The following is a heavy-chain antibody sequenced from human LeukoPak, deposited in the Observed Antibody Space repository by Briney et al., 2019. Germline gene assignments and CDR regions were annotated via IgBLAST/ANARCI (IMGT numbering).Heavy chain of an antibody. V-gene: IGHV4-59*01. J-gene: IGHJ6*03. Sequence: SETLCLTCTVSGGSISSYYWSWIRQPPGKGLEWIGYIYYSGSTNYNPSLKSRVTISVDTSKNQFSLKLSSVIAADTAVYYCARTTEGYCSSASCLGFSYSYYMDVWGKGTTVTISS. CDR1: GGSISSYY. CDR2: IYYSGST. CDR3: ARTTEGYCSSASCLGFSYSYYMDV. D-gene: IGHD2-2*01.